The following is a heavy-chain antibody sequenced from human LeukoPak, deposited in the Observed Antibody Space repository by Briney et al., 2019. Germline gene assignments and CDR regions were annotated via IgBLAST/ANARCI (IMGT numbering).Heavy chain of an antibody. CDR3: ARQGVTTLSFDY. CDR1: GGSIISYY. J-gene: IGHJ4*02. D-gene: IGHD4-17*01. CDR2: IYYSGST. V-gene: IGHV4-59*08. Sequence: SETLSLTCTVSGGSIISYYWSWIRQPPGKGLEWIGYIYYSGSTNYNPSLKSRVTISVDTSKNQFSLKLSSVTAADTAVYYCARQGVTTLSFDYWGQGTLVTVSS.